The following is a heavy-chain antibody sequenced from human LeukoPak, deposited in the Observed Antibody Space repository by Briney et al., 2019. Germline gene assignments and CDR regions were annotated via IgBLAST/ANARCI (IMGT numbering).Heavy chain of an antibody. CDR2: IKHRGST. Sequence: SETVSLNCAVYGRSQSCYYWSWISQPPGKGLEWIGEIKHRGSTNYNPSLKSRVTISVDTSKNQFSLKLSSVTAADTAVYYCARSIAARPHGEKFDPWGQGTLVTVSS. D-gene: IGHD6-6*01. J-gene: IGHJ5*02. V-gene: IGHV4-34*01. CDR3: ARSIAARPHGEKFDP. CDR1: GRSQSCYY.